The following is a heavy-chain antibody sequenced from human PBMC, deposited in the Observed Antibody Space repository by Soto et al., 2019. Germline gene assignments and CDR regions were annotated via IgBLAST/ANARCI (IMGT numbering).Heavy chain of an antibody. D-gene: IGHD2-8*02. J-gene: IGHJ6*02. CDR2: MYNSGST. V-gene: IGHV4-31*03. CDR1: GGSINSGGYD. Sequence: QVQLQESGPGLVKPSQTLSLTCTVSGGSINSGGYDWNWIRQHPGKGLEWMGYMYNSGSTYNPSLQSRVTMSVDTAKNRFALKPNSVTAADTAVYYGARGLVGYGASRGLDVWGQGTTVTVSS. CDR3: ARGLVGYGASRGLDV.